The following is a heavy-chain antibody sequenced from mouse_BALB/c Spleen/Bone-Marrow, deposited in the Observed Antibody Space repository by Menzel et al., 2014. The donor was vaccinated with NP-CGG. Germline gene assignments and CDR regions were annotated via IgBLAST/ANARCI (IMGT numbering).Heavy chain of an antibody. CDR3: ARRGSDYENAMDY. V-gene: IGHV1-87*01. Sequence: VQLQQSGAELARPGASVKLSCKAAGYTFTSYWMQWVKQRPGQGLEWIGAIYPGDGDTRYSQKFKEKATLTADKSSSTAYIQLSSLASEDSAVYYRARRGSDYENAMDYWGQGTSVIVSS. CDR1: GYTFTSYW. J-gene: IGHJ4*01. CDR2: IYPGDGDT. D-gene: IGHD2-4*01.